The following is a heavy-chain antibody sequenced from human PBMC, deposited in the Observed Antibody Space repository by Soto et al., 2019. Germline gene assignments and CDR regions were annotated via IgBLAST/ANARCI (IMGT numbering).Heavy chain of an antibody. CDR2: ISYDGSHK. J-gene: IGHJ5*02. V-gene: IGHV3-30-3*01. D-gene: IGHD3-22*01. CDR3: AKDPPEGYYDRRGYWFDP. Sequence: GGSLRLSCTASGFTFSTYAIHWVRQAPGKGLEWVAVISYDGSHKYYADAVEGRFTISRDNSKNTLYLQMNSLRAEDTAVYYCAKDPPEGYYDRRGYWFDPWGQGTLVTVSS. CDR1: GFTFSTYA.